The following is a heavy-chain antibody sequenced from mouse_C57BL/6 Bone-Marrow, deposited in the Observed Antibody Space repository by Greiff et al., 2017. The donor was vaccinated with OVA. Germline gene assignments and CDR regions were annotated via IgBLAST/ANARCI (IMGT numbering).Heavy chain of an antibody. J-gene: IGHJ4*01. V-gene: IGHV5-4*03. Sequence: EVKLMESGGGLVKPGGSLKLSCAASGFTFSSYAMSWVRQTPEKRLEWVATISDGGSYTYYPDNVKGRFTISRDNAKNNLYLQMSHLKSEDTAMYYCARVPLLYAMDYWGQGTSVTVSS. CDR3: ARVPLLYAMDY. CDR1: GFTFSSYA. CDR2: ISDGGSYT.